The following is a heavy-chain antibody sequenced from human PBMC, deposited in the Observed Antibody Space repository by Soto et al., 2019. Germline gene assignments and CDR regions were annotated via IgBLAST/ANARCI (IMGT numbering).Heavy chain of an antibody. V-gene: IGHV2-5*02. CDR1: GFSLSTSGVG. Sequence: GSGPTLVNPTQTLTLTCTFSGFSLSTSGVGVGWIRQPPGKALEWLALIYWDDDKRYSPSLKSRLTITKDTSKNQVVLTMTNMDPVDTATYYCALSPLGLHLGELSFGSFAYWGQGTLVTVSS. CDR3: ALSPLGLHLGELSFGSFAY. J-gene: IGHJ4*02. CDR2: IYWDDDK. D-gene: IGHD3-16*02.